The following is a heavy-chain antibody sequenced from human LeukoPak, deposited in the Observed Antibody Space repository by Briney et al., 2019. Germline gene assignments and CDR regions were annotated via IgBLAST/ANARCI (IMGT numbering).Heavy chain of an antibody. CDR1: GGSVSSSSYY. CDR3: ARGQYCGGDCYYYYMDV. J-gene: IGHJ6*03. D-gene: IGHD2-21*01. Sequence: PSETLSLTCTVSGGSVSSSSYYWGWIRQPPGKGLEWIGSIYHSGSTNYNPSLKSRVTISVDTSKNQFSLKLSSVTAADTAVYYCARGQYCGGDCYYYYMDVWGKGTTVTVSS. CDR2: IYHSGST. V-gene: IGHV4-39*07.